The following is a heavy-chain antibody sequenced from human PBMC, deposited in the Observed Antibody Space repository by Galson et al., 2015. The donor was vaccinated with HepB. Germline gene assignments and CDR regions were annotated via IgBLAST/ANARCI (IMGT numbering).Heavy chain of an antibody. CDR1: GFTFSSYA. J-gene: IGHJ2*01. CDR2: ISGSGGST. D-gene: IGHD6-19*01. CDR3: AKENGEYSSGWDWYFEL. Sequence: SLRLSCAASGFTFSSYAMSWVRQAPGKGLEWVSDISGSGGSTYYADSVKGRFTISRDNSKNTLYLQMNSLRAEDTAVYYCAKENGEYSSGWDWYFELWGRGTLVTVSS. V-gene: IGHV3-23*01.